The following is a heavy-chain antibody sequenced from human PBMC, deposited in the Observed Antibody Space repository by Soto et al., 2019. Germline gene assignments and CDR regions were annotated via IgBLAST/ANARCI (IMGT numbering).Heavy chain of an antibody. V-gene: IGHV1-69*02. CDR2: FIPVLNIT. CDR1: GGTFSNST. Sequence: QVQLVQSGTEMKRPGSSVKVSCETSGGTFSNSTFNWVRQAPGQGLEWMGWFIPVLNITNYAQKFQGRINIAADKSTSTAYLELSSLRAADTAIYFCAKAPTASAPFLFWGQGTLVTVSS. D-gene: IGHD2-21*01. J-gene: IGHJ4*02. CDR3: AKAPTASAPFLF.